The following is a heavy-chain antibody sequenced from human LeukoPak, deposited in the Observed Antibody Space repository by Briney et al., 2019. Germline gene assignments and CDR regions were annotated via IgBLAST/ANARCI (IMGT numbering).Heavy chain of an antibody. J-gene: IGHJ4*02. CDR1: GFTFTSFS. V-gene: IGHV3-23*01. CDR2: ITDSGSFT. D-gene: IGHD5-18*01. Sequence: GGSLRLSCAASGFTFTSFSMGWVRQTPGMGLEWVSAITDSGSFTDYAESVKGRFTISRDNSKNTLYLQMNSLRGEDTAVYYCAKRSGHNYGYFDYWGQGILVTVSS. CDR3: AKRSGHNYGYFDY.